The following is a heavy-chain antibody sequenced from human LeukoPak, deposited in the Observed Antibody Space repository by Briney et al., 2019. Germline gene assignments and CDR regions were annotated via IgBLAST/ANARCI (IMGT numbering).Heavy chain of an antibody. D-gene: IGHD6-19*01. V-gene: IGHV3-30*04. CDR1: GFTFSSYA. CDR3: ARGDVYSSGWYAIDY. Sequence: PGRSLRLSCAASGFTFSSYAMHWVRQAPGKGLEWVAVISYDGSNKYYADSVKGRFTISRDNSKNTLYLQMNSLRAEDTAVYYCARGDVYSSGWYAIDYWGQGTLVTVSS. J-gene: IGHJ4*02. CDR2: ISYDGSNK.